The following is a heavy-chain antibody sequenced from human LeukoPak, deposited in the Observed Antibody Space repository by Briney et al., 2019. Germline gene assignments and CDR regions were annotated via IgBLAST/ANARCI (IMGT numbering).Heavy chain of an antibody. CDR3: ARAGFTFSDYFGSFFDY. CDR2: ISSSSSTK. Sequence: GGSLRLSCAASGFTFSSYSMNWVRQAPGKGLEWVSHISSSSSTKYYADSVKGRFTISRDNAKDSLYLQMNSLRAEDTAVYYCARAGFTFSDYFGSFFDYWGEGTLVTVSS. J-gene: IGHJ4*02. CDR1: GFTFSSYS. V-gene: IGHV3-48*01. D-gene: IGHD3-10*01.